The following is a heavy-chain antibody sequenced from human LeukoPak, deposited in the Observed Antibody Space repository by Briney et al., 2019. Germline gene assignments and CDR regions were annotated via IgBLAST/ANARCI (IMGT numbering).Heavy chain of an antibody. V-gene: IGHV4-34*01. CDR2: INHSGST. Sequence: SETLSLICAVYGGSFRNYYWSWIRQPPGKGLEWIGEINHSGSTKYNPSLKSRVTISVDRSKNQFSLKLSSVTAADTAVYYCARGPDFYDSSGYYPIWGQGTLVTVSS. J-gene: IGHJ4*02. CDR1: GGSFRNYY. D-gene: IGHD3-22*01. CDR3: ARGPDFYDSSGYYPI.